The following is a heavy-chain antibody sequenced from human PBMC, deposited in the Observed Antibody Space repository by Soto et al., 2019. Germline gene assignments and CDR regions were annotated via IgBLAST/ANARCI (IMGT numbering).Heavy chain of an antibody. CDR1: RFAFSSYA. CDR2: IGGSGHST. CDR3: AKGLSGSGAYNGFDP. J-gene: IGHJ5*02. Sequence: EVQLLESGGGLVQPGGSLRLSCATSRFAFSSYAMSWVRQAPGKGLEWVSAIGGSGHSTFYADSVRGRFTISRDNSKNTLYLQMDSLRAEDTAFYYCAKGLSGSGAYNGFDPWGQGTRVTVSS. D-gene: IGHD3-10*01. V-gene: IGHV3-23*01.